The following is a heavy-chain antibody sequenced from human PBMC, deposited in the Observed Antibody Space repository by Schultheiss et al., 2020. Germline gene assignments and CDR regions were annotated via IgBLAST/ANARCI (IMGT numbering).Heavy chain of an antibody. J-gene: IGHJ4*02. CDR2: IYYSGST. CDR1: GGSISSYY. D-gene: IGHD3-10*01. CDR3: AKVRFGETSY. Sequence: SETLSLTCTVSGGSISSYYWSGIRQPPGKGLEWIGYIYYSGSTNYNPSLKSRVTISVDTSKNQFSLKLSSVTAADTAVYYCAKVRFGETSYWGQGTLVTVSS. V-gene: IGHV4-59*12.